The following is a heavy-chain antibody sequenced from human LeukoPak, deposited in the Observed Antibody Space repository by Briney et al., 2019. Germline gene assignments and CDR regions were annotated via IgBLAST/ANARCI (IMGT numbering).Heavy chain of an antibody. CDR1: GGSISSYY. Sequence: GTLSLTCTVSGGSISSYYWGWIRQPPGKGLEWIGSIYYSGSTYYNPSLKSRVTISVDTSKNQFSLKLSSVTAADTAVYYCAREVSSAAMVNYWGQGTLVTVSS. CDR3: AREVSSAAMVNY. CDR2: IYYSGST. V-gene: IGHV4-39*02. D-gene: IGHD5-18*01. J-gene: IGHJ4*02.